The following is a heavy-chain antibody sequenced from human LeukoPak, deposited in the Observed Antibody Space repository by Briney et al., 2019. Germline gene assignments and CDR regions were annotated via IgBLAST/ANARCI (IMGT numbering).Heavy chain of an antibody. V-gene: IGHV3-66*02. D-gene: IGHD2-2*01. Sequence: GGSLRLSCAAPGFTVSSNYMSWVRQAPGKGLEWVSVIYSGGSTYYADSVKGRFTISRDNSKNTLYLQMNSLRAEDTAVYYCATYCSSTSCYEAYYYYYMDVWGKGTTVTVSS. CDR2: IYSGGST. CDR3: ATYCSSTSCYEAYYYYYMDV. CDR1: GFTVSSNY. J-gene: IGHJ6*03.